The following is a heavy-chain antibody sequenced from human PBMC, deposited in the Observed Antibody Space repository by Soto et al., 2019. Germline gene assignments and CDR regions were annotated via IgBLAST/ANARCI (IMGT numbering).Heavy chain of an antibody. V-gene: IGHV3-23*01. CDR2: ISGSGEST. D-gene: IGHD3-22*01. CDR3: AKYSSYWDEDY. J-gene: IGHJ4*02. Sequence: VQLLESGGGLVQPGGSLRLSCAASGFTFSSYAMPWVRQAPGEGLQWVSSISGSGESTFHADSVKGRFTITRDNSKNTLTLQMNSLRAEDTAIYYCAKYSSYWDEDYWGQGTLVTVSS. CDR1: GFTFSSYA.